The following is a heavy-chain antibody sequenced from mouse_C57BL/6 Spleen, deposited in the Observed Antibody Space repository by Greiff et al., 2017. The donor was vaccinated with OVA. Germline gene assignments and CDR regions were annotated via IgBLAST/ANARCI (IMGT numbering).Heavy chain of an antibody. CDR3: ARYIFDSYYYAMDY. J-gene: IGHJ4*01. Sequence: EVKLVESGGGLVQPGGSLSLSCAASGFTFTDYYMSWVRQPPGKALEWLGFIRNKANSYTTEYSASVKGRFTISRDNSQSILYLQMNALRAENSATYDCARYIFDSYYYAMDYWGQGTSVTVSS. CDR1: GFTFTDYY. D-gene: IGHD2-12*01. CDR2: IRNKANSYTT. V-gene: IGHV7-3*01.